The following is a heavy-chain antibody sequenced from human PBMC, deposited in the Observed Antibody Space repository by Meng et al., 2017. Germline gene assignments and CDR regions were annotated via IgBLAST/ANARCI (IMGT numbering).Heavy chain of an antibody. CDR2: MSFDGSNI. CDR1: GFIFSVAW. Sequence: VDLVESGGGLVKPGESLKISWAASGFIFSVAWMNWVRQAPGKGLEWVALMSFDGSNIQYGDSVKGRFPISRDNSKNTLFLQMNSLRAEDTAVYYCARGAGSGSYLIDYWGQGTLVTVSS. CDR3: ARGAGSGSYLIDY. J-gene: IGHJ4*02. V-gene: IGHV3-30*19. D-gene: IGHD3-10*01.